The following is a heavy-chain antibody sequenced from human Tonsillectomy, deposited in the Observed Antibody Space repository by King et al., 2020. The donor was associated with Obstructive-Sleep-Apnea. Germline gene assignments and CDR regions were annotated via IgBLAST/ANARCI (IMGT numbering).Heavy chain of an antibody. D-gene: IGHD6-13*01. CDR3: ARLAAAADTDT. CDR2: IYYSGRT. J-gene: IGHJ5*02. CDR1: GDSIINYY. Sequence: LQLQESGPGLVRPSETLSLTCSVSGDSIINYYWSWIRQSPGKGLEWIGFIYYSGRTNYTPSLKSRVTMSVDTSKNQFSLRLSSVTAADTAVYYCARLAAAADTDTWGQGALVTVSS. V-gene: IGHV4-59*01.